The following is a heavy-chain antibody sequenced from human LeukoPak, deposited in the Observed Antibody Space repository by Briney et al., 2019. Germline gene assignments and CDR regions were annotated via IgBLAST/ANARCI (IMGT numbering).Heavy chain of an antibody. J-gene: IGHJ4*02. CDR2: IHRSGGT. D-gene: IGHD3-16*02. CDR3: AREIIGGFNPGAY. V-gene: IGHV4-4*02. Sequence: SETLSLTCTVSLDSTTSNFWSWVRQPPGKGLEWIGEIHRSGGTNYNPSLQRRGTISIDRPKNQIALELSSVTAADTAVYYCAREIIGGFNPGAYWGQGTLVTVSS. CDR1: LDSTTSNF.